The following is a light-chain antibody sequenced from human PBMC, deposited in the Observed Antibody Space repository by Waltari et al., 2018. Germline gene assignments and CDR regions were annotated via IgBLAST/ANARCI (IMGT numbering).Light chain of an antibody. CDR3: SSYKGSSTLYV. V-gene: IGLV2-14*01. Sequence: QSALTQPASVSGSPGQSITISCTGTSSAIGGYSSVSWYQQHPGKAPNLMIYDVTKRPSGVSNRFSGSNSGSTASLTISGLQAEDEADYYCSSYKGSSTLYVFGTGTKVTVL. CDR1: SSAIGGYSS. CDR2: DVT. J-gene: IGLJ1*01.